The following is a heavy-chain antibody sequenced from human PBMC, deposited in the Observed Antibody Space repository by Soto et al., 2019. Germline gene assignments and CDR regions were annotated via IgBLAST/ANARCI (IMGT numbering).Heavy chain of an antibody. CDR2: IIPIFGTA. D-gene: IGHD3-3*01. J-gene: IGHJ4*02. CDR3: ARVRVRFVEWLGSEG. V-gene: IGHV1-69*12. CDR1: GGTFSSYA. Sequence: QVQLVQSGAEVKKPGSSVKVSCKASGGTFSSYAFSWVRQAPGQGLEWMGGIIPIFGTANYAQKFQGRVTITADESTSTAYMELSRLRSEDTAGYYCARVRVRFVEWLGSEGWGQGTLVTVSS.